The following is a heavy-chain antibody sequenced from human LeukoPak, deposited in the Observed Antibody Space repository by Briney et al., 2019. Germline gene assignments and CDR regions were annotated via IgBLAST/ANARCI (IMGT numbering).Heavy chain of an antibody. Sequence: SETLSLTCAVHGGSFSGYYWHWFRQPPGKGLEWIGEINHSGSTKYNPSLKSRVTISVDTSKNQFSLKLSSVTAADTAVYYCARQGYYDSSGYSRWFDPWGQGTLVTVSS. CDR3: ARQGYYDSSGYSRWFDP. D-gene: IGHD3-22*01. J-gene: IGHJ5*02. V-gene: IGHV4-34*01. CDR2: INHSGST. CDR1: GGSFSGYY.